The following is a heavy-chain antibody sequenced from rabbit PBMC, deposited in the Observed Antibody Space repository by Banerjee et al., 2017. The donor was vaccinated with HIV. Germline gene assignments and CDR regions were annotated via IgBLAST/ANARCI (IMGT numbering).Heavy chain of an antibody. J-gene: IGHJ6*01. CDR3: ARYSRAGGWTRLDL. D-gene: IGHD4-1*01. CDR2: INTGSAGA. Sequence: QSLEESGGDLVKPGASLTLTCTASGFSFSSGYDMCWVRQAQGKGMEWIACINTGSAGAYYASWAKGRFTISKTSSTTVTLQMTSLTAADTATYFCARYSRAGGWTRLDLWGPGTLVTVS. V-gene: IGHV1S40*01. CDR1: GFSFSSGYD.